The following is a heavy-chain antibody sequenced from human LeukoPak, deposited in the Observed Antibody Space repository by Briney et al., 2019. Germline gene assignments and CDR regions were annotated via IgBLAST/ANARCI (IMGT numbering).Heavy chain of an antibody. Sequence: SETLSLTCTISGGSVSDYYWSWIRQSPGKGLEWIGYIYHTGSTYYNPSLKSRVTISVDTSKNQFSLKLSSVTAADTAVYYCARAVRQQLVLFDPWGQGTLVTVSS. CDR3: ARAVRQQLVLFDP. D-gene: IGHD6-13*01. J-gene: IGHJ5*02. CDR1: GGSVSDYY. CDR2: IYHTGST. V-gene: IGHV4-59*02.